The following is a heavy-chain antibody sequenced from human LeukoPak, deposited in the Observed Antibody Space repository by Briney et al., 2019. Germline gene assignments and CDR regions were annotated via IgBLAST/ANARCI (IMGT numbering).Heavy chain of an antibody. CDR1: GFTFSTYW. CDR3: ATDSRIVGATGASDM. V-gene: IGHV3-7*01. D-gene: IGHD1-26*01. Sequence: GGSLRLSCAASGFTFSTYWMTWVRQAPGKGVEGVANINQDGSERDYVDSVKGRFTISRDNAKNSLFLQVDSLRAEDTAMYYCATDSRIVGATGASDMWGRGTMVSVS. J-gene: IGHJ3*02. CDR2: INQDGSER.